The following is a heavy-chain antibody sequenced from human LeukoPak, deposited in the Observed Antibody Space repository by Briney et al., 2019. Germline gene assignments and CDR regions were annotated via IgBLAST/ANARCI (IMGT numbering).Heavy chain of an antibody. J-gene: IGHJ6*03. Sequence: GGSLRLSCAASGFIFSDYYMSWIRQAPGKGLDWVSYMSSSGNTIHYADSVKGRFTISRDNAKNSLYLQMNSLRAEDTAVYYCARSGWNMNYYYYMDVWGKGTTVTVSS. CDR2: MSSSGNTI. D-gene: IGHD1/OR15-1a*01. V-gene: IGHV3-11*01. CDR3: ARSGWNMNYYYYMDV. CDR1: GFIFSDYY.